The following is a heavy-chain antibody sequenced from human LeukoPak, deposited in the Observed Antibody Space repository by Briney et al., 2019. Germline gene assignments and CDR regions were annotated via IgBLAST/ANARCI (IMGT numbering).Heavy chain of an antibody. J-gene: IGHJ4*02. CDR2: IWYDGSNK. Sequence: GRSLRLSCAASGFTFSSYGMHWVRQAPGKGLEWVAVIWYDGSNKYYADSVKGRFTISRDNSKNTLYLQMNSLRAEDTAVNYCARDRGSGSYPDYWGQGTLVTVSS. D-gene: IGHD1-26*01. CDR1: GFTFSSYG. CDR3: ARDRGSGSYPDY. V-gene: IGHV3-33*01.